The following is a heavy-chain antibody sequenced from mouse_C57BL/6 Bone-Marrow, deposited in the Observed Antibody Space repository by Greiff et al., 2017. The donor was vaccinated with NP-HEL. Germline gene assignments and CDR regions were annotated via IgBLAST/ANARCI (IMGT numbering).Heavy chain of an antibody. CDR2: IDPSDSYT. V-gene: IGHV1-69*01. Sequence: QVQLQQPGAELVMPGASVKLSCKASGYTFTSYWMHWVKQRPGQGLEWIGEIDPSDSYTNYHQKFKGKSTLTVDKSSSTAYMQLSSLTSEDSTVDYCARIFPIYGGDGFDYWGQGTTLTVSS. J-gene: IGHJ2*01. CDR1: GYTFTSYW. D-gene: IGHD1-1*01. CDR3: ARIFPIYGGDGFDY.